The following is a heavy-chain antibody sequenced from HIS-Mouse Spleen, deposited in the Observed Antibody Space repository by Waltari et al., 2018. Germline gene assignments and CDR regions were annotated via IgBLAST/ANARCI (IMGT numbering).Heavy chain of an antibody. J-gene: IGHJ2*01. D-gene: IGHD6-13*01. CDR1: GGSISSSSYY. V-gene: IGHV4-39*07. Sequence: QLQLQESGPGLVKPSETLSLTCTVSGGSISSSSYYWGWIGQPPGKGLEWIGSIYYSGRTYTNPSLKSRVTISVDTAKNQFSLKLSSVTAADTAVYYCAREIPYSSSWYDLYFDLWGRGTLVTVSS. CDR2: IYYSGRT. CDR3: AREIPYSSSWYDLYFDL.